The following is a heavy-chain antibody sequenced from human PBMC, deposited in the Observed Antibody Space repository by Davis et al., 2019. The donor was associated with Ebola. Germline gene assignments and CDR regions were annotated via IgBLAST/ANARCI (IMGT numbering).Heavy chain of an antibody. CDR1: GFSLRARGVG. D-gene: IGHD2-2*01. CDR3: AHRRGYCSSTSCYQEEN. V-gene: IGHV2-5*02. J-gene: IGHJ4*02. Sequence: SGPTLVKPTQTLTVTCTFSGFSLRARGVGVGWIRQPPGKALEWVGVIYWDDDKRYSPSLKGRLTISKDTSRNQVVLTLTDMDPEDTATYYCAHRRGYCSSTSCYQEENWGQGTLVTVSS. CDR2: IYWDDDK.